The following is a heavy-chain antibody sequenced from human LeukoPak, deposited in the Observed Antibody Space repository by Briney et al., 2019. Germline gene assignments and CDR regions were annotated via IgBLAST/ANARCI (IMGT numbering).Heavy chain of an antibody. CDR2: IYTSGST. CDR3: ARVGRRDGYSLALYYFDY. D-gene: IGHD5-24*01. V-gene: IGHV4-4*07. CDR1: GGSISSYY. J-gene: IGHJ4*02. Sequence: SETLSLTCTVSGGSISSYYWSWVRQPAGKGLEWIGRIYTSGSTNYNPSHKSRVTISVDTSKNQFSLKLSSVTAADTAVYYCARVGRRDGYSLALYYFDYWGQGTLVTVSS.